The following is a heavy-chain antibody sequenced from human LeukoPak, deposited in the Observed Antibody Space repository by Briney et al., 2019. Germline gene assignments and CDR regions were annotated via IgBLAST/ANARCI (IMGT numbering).Heavy chain of an antibody. CDR1: GGSISSYY. J-gene: IGHJ3*02. V-gene: IGHV4-4*07. D-gene: IGHD1-20*01. Sequence: PSETLSLTCTVSGGSISSYYWSWIRQPAGKGLEWIGRIYTSGSTNYNPSLKSRVTISVDKSKNQFSLKLSSVTAADTAVYYCARALPITGTTQAFDIWGQGTMVTVSS. CDR2: IYTSGST. CDR3: ARALPITGTTQAFDI.